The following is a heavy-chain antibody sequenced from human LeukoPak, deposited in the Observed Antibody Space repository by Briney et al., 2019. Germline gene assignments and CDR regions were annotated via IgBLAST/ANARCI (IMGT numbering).Heavy chain of an antibody. CDR2: ISGDGTAR. J-gene: IGHJ5*02. CDR1: GFTSSSYW. D-gene: IGHD3-10*01. CDR3: VRGRGSYGWFDP. Sequence: GGSLSLSCAASGFTSSSYWMHWVRQVPGKGLVWVSRISGDGTARNYADSVKGRFTISRDDAKNTVDLQMNSLRGEDTAVYYCVRGRGSYGWFDPWGQGTLVTVSS. V-gene: IGHV3-74*01.